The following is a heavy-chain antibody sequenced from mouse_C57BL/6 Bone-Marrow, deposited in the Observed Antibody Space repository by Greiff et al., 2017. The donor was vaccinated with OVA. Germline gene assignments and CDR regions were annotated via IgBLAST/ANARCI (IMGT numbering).Heavy chain of an antibody. CDR2: IDPEDGDT. CDR1: GFNIKDYY. CDR3: TTAFSYYGSSYYLDY. Sequence: VQLQQSGAELVRPGASVKLSCTASGFNIKDYYMHWVKQRPEQGLEWIGRIDPEDGDTEYAPKFQGKATMTADTSSNTAYLQLSSLTSEDTAVYDCTTAFSYYGSSYYLDYWGQGTTLTVSS. J-gene: IGHJ2*01. V-gene: IGHV14-1*01. D-gene: IGHD1-1*01.